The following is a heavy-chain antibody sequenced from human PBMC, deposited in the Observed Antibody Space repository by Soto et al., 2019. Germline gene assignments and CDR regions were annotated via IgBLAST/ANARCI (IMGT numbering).Heavy chain of an antibody. J-gene: IGHJ5*02. CDR1: GYIFTKYG. V-gene: IGHV1-18*01. CDR2: INVYNGDR. CDR3: ARRQLGGDRMLNWFDP. D-gene: IGHD2-21*02. Sequence: QVQVVQSGPELKKPGASVKVSCKAQGYIFTKYGIGWVRQAPGHGLEWMGLINVYNGDRKVAQKFQDRVSMTTDTATATADMELKSLRSGDTAVYCCARRQLGGDRMLNWFDPWGRGTLVTVSS.